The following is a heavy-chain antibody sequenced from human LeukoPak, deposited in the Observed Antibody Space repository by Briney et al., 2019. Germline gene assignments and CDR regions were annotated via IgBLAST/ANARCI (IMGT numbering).Heavy chain of an antibody. Sequence: ASVKVSCKASGGTFSSYAISWVRQAPGQGLEWMGWINPNSGGTNYAQKFQGRVTMTRDTSISTAYMELSRLRSDDTAVYYCARVYTRGSSSSGIDYWGQGTLVTVSS. CDR3: ARVYTRGSSSSGIDY. CDR1: GGTFSSYA. CDR2: INPNSGGT. D-gene: IGHD6-6*01. J-gene: IGHJ4*02. V-gene: IGHV1-2*02.